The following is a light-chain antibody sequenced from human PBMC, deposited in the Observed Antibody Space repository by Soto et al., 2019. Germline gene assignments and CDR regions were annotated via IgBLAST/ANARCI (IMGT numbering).Light chain of an antibody. J-gene: IGKJ1*01. V-gene: IGKV1-5*03. Sequence: DIQMTQSPSTLSASIGDRVTITCRASQNINNWLAWYQQKPGKAPKLLIYKASSLESGVPSRFSGSGSGTEFTLTISSLQPDDFATYYCQHYNSYSEAFGQGTKVDI. CDR3: QHYNSYSEA. CDR2: KAS. CDR1: QNINNW.